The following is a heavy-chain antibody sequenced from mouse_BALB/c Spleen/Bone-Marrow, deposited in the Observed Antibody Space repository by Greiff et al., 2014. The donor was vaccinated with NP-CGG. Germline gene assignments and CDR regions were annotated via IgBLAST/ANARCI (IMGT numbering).Heavy chain of an antibody. D-gene: IGHD1-1*01. CDR3: ARDYGFTPYFSY. Sequence: EVQLQQSGAELVKPGASVRLSCTASGFNIKDTYIHWVKQRPEQGLEWIGRIDPANGNTEYDPKFQGKATITADTSSNTAYLQLSSLTSDYTAVYYCARDYGFTPYFSYWGQGTLVTVSA. J-gene: IGHJ3*01. CDR2: IDPANGNT. CDR1: GFNIKDTY. V-gene: IGHV14-3*02.